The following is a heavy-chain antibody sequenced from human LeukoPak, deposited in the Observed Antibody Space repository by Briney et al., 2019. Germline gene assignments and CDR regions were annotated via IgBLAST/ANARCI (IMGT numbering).Heavy chain of an antibody. CDR2: IYYSGST. CDR3: ARGHQWLVNWYFDL. D-gene: IGHD6-19*01. J-gene: IGHJ2*01. V-gene: IGHV4-59*01. CDR1: GGSISSYY. Sequence: SETLSLTCTVSGGSISSYYWSWLRQPPGKGLEWIGYIYYSGSTNYNPSLKSRATISVDTSKNQFSLKLSSVTAADTAVYYCARGHQWLVNWYFDLWGRGTLVTVSS.